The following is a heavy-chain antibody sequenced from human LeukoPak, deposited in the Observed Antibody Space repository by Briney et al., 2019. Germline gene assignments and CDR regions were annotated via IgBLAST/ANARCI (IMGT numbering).Heavy chain of an antibody. CDR2: ITYGGTT. CDR3: VRGRYCSSTNCYDWFDP. D-gene: IGHD2-2*01. V-gene: IGHV4-34*01. CDR1: GGSFGGYH. Sequence: SETLSLTRAVYGGSFGGYHWNWIRQPPGKRLEWIGEITYGGTTNYNPSLRSRVTMSVDTSKRQFSLKLTSVTAADTALYYCVRGRYCSSTNCYDWFDPWGPGTHASVSS. J-gene: IGHJ5*02.